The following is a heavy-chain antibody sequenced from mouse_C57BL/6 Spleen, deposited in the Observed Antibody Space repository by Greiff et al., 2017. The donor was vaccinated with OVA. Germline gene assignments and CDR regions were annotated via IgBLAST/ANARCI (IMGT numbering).Heavy chain of an antibody. J-gene: IGHJ4*01. CDR2: ISSGGDYI. CDR1: GFTFSSYA. D-gene: IGHD1-1*01. CDR3: TTVYGSSYYYAMDY. Sequence: EVQVVESGEGLVKPGGSLKLSCAASGFTFSSYAMSWVRQTPEKRLEWVAYISSGGDYIYYADTVKGRFTISRDNARNTLYLQMSSLKSEDTAMYYCTTVYGSSYYYAMDYWGQGTSVTVSS. V-gene: IGHV5-9-1*02.